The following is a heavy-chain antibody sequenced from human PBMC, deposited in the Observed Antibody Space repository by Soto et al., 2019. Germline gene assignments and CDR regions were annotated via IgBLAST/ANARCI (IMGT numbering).Heavy chain of an antibody. Sequence: GESLKISCKGSGYSFTSYWISWVRQMPGKGLEWMGRIDPSDSYTNYSPSFQGHVTISADKSISTAYLQWSSLKASDTAMYYCARRHYYDSSGYSGDAFDIWGQGTMVTVSS. V-gene: IGHV5-10-1*01. D-gene: IGHD3-22*01. CDR2: IDPSDSYT. CDR1: GYSFTSYW. J-gene: IGHJ3*02. CDR3: ARRHYYDSSGYSGDAFDI.